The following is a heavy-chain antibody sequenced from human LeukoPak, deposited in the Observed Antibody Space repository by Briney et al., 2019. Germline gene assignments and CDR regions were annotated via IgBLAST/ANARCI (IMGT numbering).Heavy chain of an antibody. J-gene: IGHJ4*02. CDR1: GFSVSSNY. D-gene: IGHD1-26*01. CDR3: ARDWEQPY. CDR2: ISSSSSYI. Sequence: GGSLRLSCAASGFSVSSNYVSWVRQAPGKGLEWVSSISSSSSYIYYADSVKGRFTISRDNAKNSLYLQMNSLRAEDTAVYYCARDWEQPYWGQGTLVTVSS. V-gene: IGHV3-21*01.